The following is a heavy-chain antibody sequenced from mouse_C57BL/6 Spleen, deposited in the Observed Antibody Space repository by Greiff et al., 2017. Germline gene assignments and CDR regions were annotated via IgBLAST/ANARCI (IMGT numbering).Heavy chain of an antibody. CDR2: ISDGGSYT. CDR1: GFTFSSYA. CDR3: ARGDWFAY. J-gene: IGHJ3*01. V-gene: IGHV5-4*01. Sequence: EVQREESGGGLVKPGGSLTLSCAASGFTFSSYAMSWVRQTPEKRLEWVATISDGGSYTYYPDNVKGRFTISRDNAKNNLYLQMSHLKSEDTAMYYCARGDWFAYWGQGTLVTVSA.